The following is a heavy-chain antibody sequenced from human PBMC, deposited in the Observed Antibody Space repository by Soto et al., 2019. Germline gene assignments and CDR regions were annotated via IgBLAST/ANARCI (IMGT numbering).Heavy chain of an antibody. CDR3: ATRSPALDY. Sequence: QVQLVQSGPEVKKPGASVKVSCKTSGYTFTSYGIAWVRQAPGQGLEWMGWISTYKGDTKYAQKFQGRVTMTTDTSTSTAYMELRSLRSDDTAVYYCATRSPALDYRGQGTLVTVSS. CDR1: GYTFTSYG. V-gene: IGHV1-18*01. J-gene: IGHJ4*02. CDR2: ISTYKGDT.